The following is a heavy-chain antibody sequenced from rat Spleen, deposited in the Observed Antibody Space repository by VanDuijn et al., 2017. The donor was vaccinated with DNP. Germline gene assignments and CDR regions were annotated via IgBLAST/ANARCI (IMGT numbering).Heavy chain of an antibody. D-gene: IGHD1-6*01. Sequence: EVQLVKSGGGLVQPGRSLKLSCAASGFTFSNYGMHWIRQAPTKGLEWVASISPSGGSSYYRDSVKGRVTISRDNVKSTLYLQMDSLRSEDTATYYCATHMYIRHYSFSTFDYWGQGVVVTVSS. CDR2: ISPSGGSS. V-gene: IGHV5-19*01. CDR3: ATHMYIRHYSFSTFDY. CDR1: GFTFSNYG. J-gene: IGHJ2*01.